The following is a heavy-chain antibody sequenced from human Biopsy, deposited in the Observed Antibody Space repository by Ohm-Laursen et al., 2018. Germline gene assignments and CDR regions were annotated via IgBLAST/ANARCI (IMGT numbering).Heavy chain of an antibody. CDR1: GVSMNTGTYY. D-gene: IGHD1-26*01. J-gene: IGHJ4*02. CDR2: IYHSGTT. CDR3: ATFRASWDTTQGGDY. V-gene: IGHV4-31*03. Sequence: TLSLTCTVSGVSMNTGTYYWAWIRQLPGKGLDWIGYIYHSGTTYYNPSLKSRLTMSVDTSKNEFSLRLRSVTAADTAVYFCATFRASWDTTQGGDYWGQGTLVTVSS.